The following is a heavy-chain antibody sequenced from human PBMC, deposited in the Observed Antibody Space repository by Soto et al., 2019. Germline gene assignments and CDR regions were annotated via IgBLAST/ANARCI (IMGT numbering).Heavy chain of an antibody. CDR3: ESSGGRDRDFNY. CDR2: IIPMFDTP. CDR1: GGTFSSDS. J-gene: IGHJ4*02. Sequence: QVQLVQSGAEVKKPGSSVKVSCKASGGTFSSDSFSWVRQAPGQGLEWMGGIIPMFDTPIYAQKFQDRVTTXAXXSTSTDYMKLSSLRSGDTAVYYCESSGGRDRDFNYWGQGSLVTVSS. D-gene: IGHD2-15*01. V-gene: IGHV1-69*12.